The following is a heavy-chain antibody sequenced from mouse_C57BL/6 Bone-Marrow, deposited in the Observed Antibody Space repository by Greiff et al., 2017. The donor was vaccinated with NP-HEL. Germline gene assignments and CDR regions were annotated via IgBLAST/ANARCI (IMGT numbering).Heavy chain of an antibody. CDR3: ARGIIVTTKRCGYFDY. CDR2: INRDCGST. Sequence: EVKLVESGGGLVQPGESLKLSCESNEYEFPSHDMSWVRKTPEKRLELVAAINRDCGSTYYPDTMERRFIISRDNTKRTLYLQMSSLRSEDTALYYCARGIIVTTKRCGYFDYWGQGTTLTVSS. D-gene: IGHD2-5*01. V-gene: IGHV5-2*01. J-gene: IGHJ2*01. CDR1: EYEFPSHD.